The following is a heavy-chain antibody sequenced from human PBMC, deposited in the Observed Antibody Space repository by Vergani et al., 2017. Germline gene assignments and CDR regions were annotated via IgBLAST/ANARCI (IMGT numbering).Heavy chain of an antibody. CDR1: GGTFSSYA. Sequence: QVQLVQSGAEVKKPGSSVKVSCKASGGTFSSYAISWVRQAPGQGLEWMGGIIPIFGTANYAQKFQGRVPITADESTSTAYLGLSSRRSEDTAVYYCASLVSSSRYYCDYWGQGTLVTVSS. CDR2: IIPIFGTA. D-gene: IGHD6-6*01. V-gene: IGHV1-69*01. CDR3: ASLVSSSRYYCDY. J-gene: IGHJ4*02.